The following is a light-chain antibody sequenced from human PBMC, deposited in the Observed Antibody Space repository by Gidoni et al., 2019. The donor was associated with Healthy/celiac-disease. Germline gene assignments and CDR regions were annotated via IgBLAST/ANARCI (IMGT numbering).Light chain of an antibody. CDR3: QQDYSYPPA. CDR2: AAS. V-gene: IGKV1-8*01. J-gene: IGKJ1*01. Sequence: AIRMTQSPSSFSASTGDRVTIACRASQGISSYLAWYQQKPGKAPKLLIYAASTLQSGVPSRFSGSGPGKDFTLNISGLQSEDFATYYCQQDYSYPPAFXQXTKVXIK. CDR1: QGISSY.